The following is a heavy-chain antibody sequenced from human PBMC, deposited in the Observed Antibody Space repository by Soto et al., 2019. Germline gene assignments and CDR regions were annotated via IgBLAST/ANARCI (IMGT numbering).Heavy chain of an antibody. V-gene: IGHV1-46*01. Sequence: QVQLVQSGAEVKKPGASVKVSCKASGYTFTSYSTHWVRQAPGQGLEWMGIINPSGGRTNYAQKFQGRVTMTRDTSTSTVYMELSSLRSEDTAMYYGAREWELGSFDVWGQGTMVTVSS. D-gene: IGHD1-26*01. CDR2: INPSGGRT. CDR1: GYTFTSYS. CDR3: AREWELGSFDV. J-gene: IGHJ3*01.